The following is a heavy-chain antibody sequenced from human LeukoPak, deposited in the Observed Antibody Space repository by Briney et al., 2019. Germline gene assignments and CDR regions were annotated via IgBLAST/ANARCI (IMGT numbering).Heavy chain of an antibody. V-gene: IGHV3-20*04. CDR1: GFTFDDYG. J-gene: IGHJ6*03. Sequence: GSLILSCAASGFTFDDYGMSWVRQAPGKGLEWVSGINWNGGSTGYADSVKGRFTVSRDNAKNSLYLQMNSLRAEDTALYYCARAVVPAAIQDYYYYYMDVWGKGTTVTVSS. CDR2: INWNGGST. CDR3: ARAVVPAAIQDYYYYYMDV. D-gene: IGHD2-2*02.